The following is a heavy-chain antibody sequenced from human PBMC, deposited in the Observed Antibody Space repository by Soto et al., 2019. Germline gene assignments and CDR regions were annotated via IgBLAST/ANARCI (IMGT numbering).Heavy chain of an antibody. CDR2: MNPHSGRT. V-gene: IGHV1-8*01. Sequence: EASVKVSCKASGYTFSTYDINWVRQATGQGLEWMGWMNPHSGRTGYAQKFQGRVTMTRNTSTSTAYMELSSLRSEDTAVYYCARRIVPAAAGIGMDVWGQGTTVTVSS. CDR3: ARRIVPAAAGIGMDV. CDR1: GYTFSTYD. J-gene: IGHJ6*02. D-gene: IGHD2-2*01.